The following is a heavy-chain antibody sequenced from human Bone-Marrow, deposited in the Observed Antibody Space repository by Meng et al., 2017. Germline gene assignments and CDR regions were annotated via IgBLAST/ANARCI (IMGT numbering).Heavy chain of an antibody. CDR1: GFTFSSYW. J-gene: IGHJ4*02. V-gene: IGHV3-74*01. CDR2: INTDGSST. CDR3: ARFTPFDY. Sequence: EVHLVEAGGACVQPGWSMGHSCTASGFTFSSYWMHWVRQAPGKGPVWVSRINTDGSSTDYADSVMGRFTISRDNAKNTLYLQMNSLRAEDTAMYYCARFTPFDYWGQGTLVTVSS.